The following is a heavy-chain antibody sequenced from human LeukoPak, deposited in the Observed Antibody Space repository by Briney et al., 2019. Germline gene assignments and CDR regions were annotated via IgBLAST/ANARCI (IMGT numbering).Heavy chain of an antibody. CDR2: IKTSMGNP. Sequence: ASVKVSCKASGYIFTNYAMNWVRQAPGQGLEWMGYIKTSMGNPTYAQGFTGRFVFSLDTSVSTAYLQINNLKAEDTAVYYCARDQDVMVRGDIWGQGTMVTVSS. CDR3: ARDQDVMVRGDI. D-gene: IGHD3-10*01. V-gene: IGHV7-4-1*02. J-gene: IGHJ3*02. CDR1: GYIFTNYA.